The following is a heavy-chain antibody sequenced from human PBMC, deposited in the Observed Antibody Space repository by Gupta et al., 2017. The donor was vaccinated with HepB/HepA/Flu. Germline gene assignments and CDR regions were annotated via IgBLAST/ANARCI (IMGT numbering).Heavy chain of an antibody. CDR2: IIPIFGTA. V-gene: IGHV1-69*06. D-gene: IGHD6-6*01. CDR3: ARESGRIAARPGPAGDFQH. J-gene: IGHJ1*01. CDR1: GGTFSSYA. Sequence: QVQLVQSGAEVKKPGSSVKVSCKASGGTFSSYAISWVRQAPGQGLEWMGGIIPIFGTANYAQKFQGRVTITADKSTSTAYMELSSLRSEDTAVYYCARESGRIAARPGPAGDFQHWGQGTLVTVSS.